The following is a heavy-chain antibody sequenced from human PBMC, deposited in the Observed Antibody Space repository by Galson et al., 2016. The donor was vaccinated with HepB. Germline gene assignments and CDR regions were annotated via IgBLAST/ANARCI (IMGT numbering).Heavy chain of an antibody. CDR1: GDSVSNNSAA. CDR2: TYFRSKWYN. Sequence: CAISGDSVSNNSAAWNWIRQSPSRGLEWLGKTYFRSKWYNDYAVSVKSRISINPDPSMNQFSLQLHSVTPEDTAVYYCVRGSWIQAPSLNRYYYYGMDVWGKGTTVTVSS. V-gene: IGHV6-1*01. J-gene: IGHJ6*04. CDR3: VRGSWIQAPSLNRYYYYGMDV. D-gene: IGHD5-18*01.